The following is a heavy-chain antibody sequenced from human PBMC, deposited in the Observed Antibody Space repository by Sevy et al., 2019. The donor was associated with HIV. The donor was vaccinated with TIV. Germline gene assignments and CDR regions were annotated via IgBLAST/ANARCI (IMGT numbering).Heavy chain of an antibody. CDR2: ITRNSYEAYGGTA. J-gene: IGHJ4*02. CDR3: TRGLATADTPEYYFDY. CDR1: GFTFDDYA. V-gene: IGHV3-49*03. Sequence: GGSLRLSCTASGFTFDDYAMSWFRQAPGKGLEWVPFITRNSYEAYGGTAEYATSVKGRFIISSDDSKSVAYLQMNSLKSEDTAVYYCTRGLATADTPEYYFDYWGQGTLVTVSS. D-gene: IGHD5-12*01.